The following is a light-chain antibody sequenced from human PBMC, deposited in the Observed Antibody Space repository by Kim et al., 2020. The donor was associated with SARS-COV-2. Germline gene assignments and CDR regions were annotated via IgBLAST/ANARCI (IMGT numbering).Light chain of an antibody. CDR1: NMRAKN. J-gene: IGLJ2*01. CDR3: QAWDSSTWV. V-gene: IGLV3-1*01. CDR2: KDS. Sequence: SVALGQTASITCGGDNMRAKNALWYRQKPGQSPVLVIYKDSKRPSGIPERFSGSNSGNTATLTITGTQAMDEADYYCQAWDSSTWVFGGGTQLTVL.